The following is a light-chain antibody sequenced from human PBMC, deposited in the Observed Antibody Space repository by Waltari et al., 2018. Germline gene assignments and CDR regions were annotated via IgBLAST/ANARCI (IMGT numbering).Light chain of an antibody. CDR1: QDIGGH. V-gene: IGKV1-39*01. CDR2: FVN. Sequence: DIQLTQSPSSLSASVGDRITITCRASQDIGGHLNWYQQKPGKAPRLLTWFVNRLQSGVPSRFSGSGSGTEFSLTISSLEPEDAGTYFCQHFASFPYTFGRGTKVELK. J-gene: IGKJ2*01. CDR3: QHFASFPYT.